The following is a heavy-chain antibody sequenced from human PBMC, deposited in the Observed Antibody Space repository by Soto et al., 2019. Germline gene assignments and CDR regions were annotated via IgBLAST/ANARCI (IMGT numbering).Heavy chain of an antibody. D-gene: IGHD5-12*01. CDR3: ARWLQPDFDY. V-gene: IGHV3-30*03. J-gene: IGHJ4*02. CDR2: ISYDGSNK. Sequence: QVQLVESGGGVVQPGRSLRLSCAASGFTFSSYGMHWVRQAPGKGLEWVAVISYDGSNKYYADSVKGRFTISRDNSKNTLYLQMNSLRAEDTAVYYCARWLQPDFDYWGQGTLVTVSS. CDR1: GFTFSSYG.